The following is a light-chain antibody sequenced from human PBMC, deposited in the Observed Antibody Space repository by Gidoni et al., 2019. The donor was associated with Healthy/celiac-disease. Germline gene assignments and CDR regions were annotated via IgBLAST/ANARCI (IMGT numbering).Light chain of an antibody. V-gene: IGKV4-1*01. J-gene: IGKJ1*01. CDR3: QQYYNTPRT. CDR2: WAS. CDR1: QSVLYNSNNKNY. Sequence: DIVMTQSPDSLAVSLGERATINCKSSQSVLYNSNNKNYLAWYPQKPGQPPKLLIYWASTRESGVPDRFSGSGSGTDFTLTISSLQAEDVAVYYCQQYYNTPRTFGQXTKVEIK.